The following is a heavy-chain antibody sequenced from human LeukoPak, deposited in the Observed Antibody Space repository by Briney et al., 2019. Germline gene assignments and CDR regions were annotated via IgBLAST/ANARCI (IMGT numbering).Heavy chain of an antibody. CDR2: ISSSGSTI. V-gene: IGHV3-48*03. D-gene: IGHD5-12*01. CDR3: AREDSGYDYGVLSYMDV. CDR1: GFTFSSYE. J-gene: IGHJ6*03. Sequence: GGSLRLSCAASGFTFSSYEMNWVRQAPGKGLEWVSYISSSGSTIYYADSVKGRFTISRDNAKNSLYLQMNSLRAEDTAVYYCAREDSGYDYGVLSYMDVWGKGTTVTVSS.